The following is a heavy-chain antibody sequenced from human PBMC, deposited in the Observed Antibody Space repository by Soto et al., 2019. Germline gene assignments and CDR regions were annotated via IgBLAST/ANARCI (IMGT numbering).Heavy chain of an antibody. D-gene: IGHD3-22*01. V-gene: IGHV4-34*01. J-gene: IGHJ3*02. CDR3: ARENYDSSGYCDAFDI. CDR1: GGSFSGYY. CDR2: INHSGST. Sequence: SETLSLTCAVYGGSFSGYYWSWIRQPPGKGLEWIGEINHSGSTNYNPSLKSRVTISVDTSKNQFSLKLSSVTAADTAVYYCARENYDSSGYCDAFDIWGQGAMVTVSS.